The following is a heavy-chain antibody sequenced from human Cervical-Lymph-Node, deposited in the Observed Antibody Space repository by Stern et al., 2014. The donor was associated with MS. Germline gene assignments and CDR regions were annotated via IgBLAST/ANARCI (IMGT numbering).Heavy chain of an antibody. Sequence: EVQLLESGGGLVQPGGSLRLSCAASGFTFSSYDMHWVRQGTGKGLEWVSAIGTGGDTYYSGSVKGRFTISRENAKNSLYLQMNSLRAGDTAVYYCAREMRWTGIRGGNYLYGMDVWGQGTTVTVSS. J-gene: IGHJ6*02. CDR1: GFTFSSYD. V-gene: IGHV3-13*01. D-gene: IGHD3/OR15-3a*01. CDR2: IGTGGDT. CDR3: AREMRWTGIRGGNYLYGMDV.